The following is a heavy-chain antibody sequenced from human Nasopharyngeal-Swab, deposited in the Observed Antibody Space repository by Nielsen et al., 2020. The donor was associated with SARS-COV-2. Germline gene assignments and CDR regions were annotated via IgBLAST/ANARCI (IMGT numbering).Heavy chain of an antibody. J-gene: IGHJ4*02. Sequence: SETLSLTCTVSGGSISSSSYYWSWIRQPPGKGLEWIGYVYYSGSPSYNPSLKSRVTISVDTSKNQFSLKLTSVTAADTAVYYCARGLAAAWYGIYYFDYWGQGTLVTVSS. CDR2: VYYSGSP. D-gene: IGHD6-13*01. CDR1: GGSISSSSYY. V-gene: IGHV4-61*01. CDR3: ARGLAAAWYGIYYFDY.